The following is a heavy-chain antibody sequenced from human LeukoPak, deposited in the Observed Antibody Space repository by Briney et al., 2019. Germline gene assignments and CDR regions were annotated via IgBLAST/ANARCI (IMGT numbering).Heavy chain of an antibody. CDR2: IIPIFGTA. Sequence: SVKVSCKASGGTFSSYAISWVRQAPGQGLEWMGGIIPIFGTANYAQKFQGRVTITADESTSTAYMELSSLRSEDTAVYYCARLPTVNDAFDIWGQGTMVTVSS. CDR1: GGTFSSYA. CDR3: ARLPTVNDAFDI. V-gene: IGHV1-69*13. J-gene: IGHJ3*02. D-gene: IGHD4-11*01.